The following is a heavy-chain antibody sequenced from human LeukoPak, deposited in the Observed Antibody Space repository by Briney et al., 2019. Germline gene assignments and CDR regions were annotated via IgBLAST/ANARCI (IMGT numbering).Heavy chain of an antibody. CDR2: INPRVSST. J-gene: IGHJ4*02. CDR3: SKGYCTGASCYVLDS. V-gene: IGHV1-46*01. CDR1: GYDFTTNY. Sequence: PSVKVSCKASGYDFTTNYIHWVRQAPGQGLEWMGTINPRVSSTDYGQGFPGTVPMTRATSTATVYMDLGSLTSEDTAIYYCSKGYCTGASCYVLDSWGQGTLVTVSS. D-gene: IGHD2-15*01.